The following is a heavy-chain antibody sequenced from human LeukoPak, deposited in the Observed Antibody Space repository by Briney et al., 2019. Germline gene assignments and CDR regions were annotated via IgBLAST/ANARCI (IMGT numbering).Heavy chain of an antibody. D-gene: IGHD2-2*01. CDR2: INPDASTK. Sequence: GGSLRLPCAASGFTVSGNEMTWVRQAPGKGLEWLGNINPDASTKNYAASVRGRFTFSRDNAKNSLYLHMSSLRAEDTAIYYCARDRAFSTFDYWGRGTLVTV. J-gene: IGHJ4*02. V-gene: IGHV3-7*01. CDR3: ARDRAFSTFDY. CDR1: GFTVSGNE.